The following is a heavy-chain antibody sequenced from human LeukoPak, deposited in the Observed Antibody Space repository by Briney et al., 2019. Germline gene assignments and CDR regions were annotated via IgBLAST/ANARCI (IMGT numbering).Heavy chain of an antibody. CDR2: KKKDGSEK. CDR1: GFTFSTYW. Sequence: GGSLRLSCAASGFTFSTYWMRWVRQAPGKGLEWVANKKKDGSEKYYMDSVKGRFTISRDNAENSLYLQMNSLRAQDTAVYYCARKGVHCSGRSCLKAYWGQGTQVTVSS. J-gene: IGHJ4*02. V-gene: IGHV3-7*03. CDR3: ARKGVHCSGRSCLKAY. D-gene: IGHD2-15*01.